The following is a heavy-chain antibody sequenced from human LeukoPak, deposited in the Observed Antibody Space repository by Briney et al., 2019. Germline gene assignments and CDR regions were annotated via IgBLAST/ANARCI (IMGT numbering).Heavy chain of an antibody. CDR2: IYYSGST. Sequence: SQTLSLTCTVSGGSISSGGYYWSWIRQHPGKGLEWIGYIYYSGSTYYNLSLKSRVTISVDTSKNQFSLKLSSVTAADTAVYYCARENSGYETSFDYWGQGTLVTVSS. CDR1: GGSISSGGYY. J-gene: IGHJ4*02. CDR3: ARENSGYETSFDY. D-gene: IGHD5-12*01. V-gene: IGHV4-31*03.